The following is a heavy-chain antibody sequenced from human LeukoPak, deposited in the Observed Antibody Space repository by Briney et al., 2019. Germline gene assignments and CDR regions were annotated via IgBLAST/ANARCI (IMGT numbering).Heavy chain of an antibody. D-gene: IGHD3-3*01. V-gene: IGHV3-7*01. J-gene: IGHJ4*02. CDR3: ARVDGITIFGVAFLPCYFDY. Sequence: PGGSLRLSCAASGFTFSSYWMSWVRQAPGKGLEWVANIKQDGSEKYYVDSVKGRFTISRDNAKNSLYLQMNSLRAEDTAVYYCARVDGITIFGVAFLPCYFDYWGQGTLVTVSS. CDR2: IKQDGSEK. CDR1: GFTFSSYW.